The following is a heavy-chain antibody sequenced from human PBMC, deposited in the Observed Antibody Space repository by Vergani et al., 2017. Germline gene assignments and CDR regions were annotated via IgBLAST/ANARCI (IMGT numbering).Heavy chain of an antibody. CDR1: GFTFSSYS. D-gene: IGHD2-8*01. CDR2: ISSSSSYI. CDR3: ASVRAGHYYYYYMDV. V-gene: IGHV3-21*01. Sequence: EVQLVESGGGLVKPGGSLRLSCAASGFTFSSYSMNWVRQAPGKGLEWVSSISSSSSYIYYADSVKGRFTISRDNAKNSLYLQMNSLRAEDTAVYYCASVRAGHYYYYYMDVGGKGTTVTVSS. J-gene: IGHJ6*03.